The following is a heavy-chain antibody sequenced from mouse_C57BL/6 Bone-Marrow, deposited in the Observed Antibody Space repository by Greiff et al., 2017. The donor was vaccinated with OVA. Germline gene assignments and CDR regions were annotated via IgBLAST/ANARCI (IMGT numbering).Heavy chain of an antibody. J-gene: IGHJ2*01. CDR2: IYPRSGNT. V-gene: IGHV1-81*01. CDR1: GYTFTSYG. CDR3: ARDYGSSYGVY. D-gene: IGHD1-1*01. Sequence: VKLMESGAELARPGASVKLSCKASGYTFTSYGISWVKQRTGQGLEWIGEIYPRSGNTYYNEKFKGKATLTADKSSSTAYMELRSLTSEDSAVYFCARDYGSSYGVYWGQGTTLTVSS.